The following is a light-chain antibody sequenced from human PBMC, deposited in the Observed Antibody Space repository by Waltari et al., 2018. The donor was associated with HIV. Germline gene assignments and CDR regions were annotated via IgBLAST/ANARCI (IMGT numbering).Light chain of an antibody. CDR3: HQRSSWPRT. CDR1: QSVSSY. CDR2: EAS. Sequence: DIVLTQSPATLSLSPGERATLSCRASQSVSSYLAWYQQKPGQAPRLLIYEASNRATGIPARFSGSGSATDFTLTISSLEPEDFAVYYCHQRSSWPRTFGQGTKLEIK. J-gene: IGKJ2*01. V-gene: IGKV3-11*01.